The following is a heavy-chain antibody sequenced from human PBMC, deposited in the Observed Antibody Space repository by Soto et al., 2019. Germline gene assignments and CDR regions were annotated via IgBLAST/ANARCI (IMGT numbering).Heavy chain of an antibody. D-gene: IGHD2-21*01. CDR2: ISYDGSNK. J-gene: IGHJ6*03. CDR1: GFTFSSYG. Sequence: HVQLVESGGGVVQPGRSLRLSCAASGFTFSSYGMHWVRQAPGKGLEWVAVISYDGSNKYYADSVKGRFTISRDNSKNTLYLQMNSLRAEDTAVYYCAKELDSDYYYMDVWGKGTTVTVSS. V-gene: IGHV3-30*18. CDR3: AKELDSDYYYMDV.